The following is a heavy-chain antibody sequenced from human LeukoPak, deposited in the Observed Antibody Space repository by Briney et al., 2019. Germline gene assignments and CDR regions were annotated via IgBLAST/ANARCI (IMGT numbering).Heavy chain of an antibody. J-gene: IGHJ4*02. CDR3: ARGDMVRGVIISRYYFDF. Sequence: SVEVSCKASGGTFSSYAISWVRQAPGQGLEWMGRIIPIFGIANYAQKFQGRVTITADRSTTTAYMELSSLRSEDTAVYYCARGDMVRGVIISRYYFDFWGQGTLVTVSS. V-gene: IGHV1-69*04. D-gene: IGHD3-10*01. CDR1: GGTFSSYA. CDR2: IIPIFGIA.